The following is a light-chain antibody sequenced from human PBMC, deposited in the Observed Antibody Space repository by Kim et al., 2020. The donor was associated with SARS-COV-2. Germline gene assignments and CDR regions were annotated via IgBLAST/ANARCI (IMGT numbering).Light chain of an antibody. CDR3: AAWDDDLSGRWV. V-gene: IGLV1-47*01. CDR2: GNN. J-gene: IGLJ3*02. Sequence: RVSISCSGSSSNIGSHFVYWFQQLPGTAPQLLIYGNNQRPSGVPDRFSGSKSGPSASLAISGLRSEDEADYYCAAWDDDLSGRWVFGGGTKLTVL. CDR1: SSNIGSHF.